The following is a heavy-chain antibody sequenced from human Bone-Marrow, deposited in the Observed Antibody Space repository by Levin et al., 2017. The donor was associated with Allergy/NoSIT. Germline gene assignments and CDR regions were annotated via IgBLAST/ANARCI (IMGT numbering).Heavy chain of an antibody. Sequence: SETLSLTCSVSGTSITSNTYYWGWIRQPPGKGLEWIATVYYSGSTYYNPSLESRVTISVDTSKSQFSLRLTSVTAADTAVYYCARTVNPLTGWFDPWGQGTLVTVSS. CDR3: ARTVNPLTGWFDP. D-gene: IGHD4-11*01. CDR2: VYYSGST. CDR1: GTSITSNTYY. J-gene: IGHJ5*02. V-gene: IGHV4-39*01.